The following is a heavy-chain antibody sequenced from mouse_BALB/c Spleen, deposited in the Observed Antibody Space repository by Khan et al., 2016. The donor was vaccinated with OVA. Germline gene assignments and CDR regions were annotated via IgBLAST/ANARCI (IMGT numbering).Heavy chain of an antibody. CDR1: GFSLSRYS. CDR3: ARNHYGGGYWYFDV. CDR2: IWGGGSI. D-gene: IGHD1-1*01. V-gene: IGHV2-6-4*01. Sequence: QVPLKQSGPGLVAPSQSLSITCTVSGFSLSRYSIHWVRQPPGKGLEWLGMIWGGGSIDYNSALKSRLSISKDNSKSQVFLKMNSLQTDDTAMYYCARNHYGGGYWYFDVWGAGTTVTVSS. J-gene: IGHJ1*01.